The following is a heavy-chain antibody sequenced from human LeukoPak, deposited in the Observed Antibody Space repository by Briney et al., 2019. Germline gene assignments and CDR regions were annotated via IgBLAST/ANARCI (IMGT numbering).Heavy chain of an antibody. D-gene: IGHD5-18*01. CDR3: AKDDHSGYSYGQYYFDY. V-gene: IGHV3-23*01. CDR2: ISGSGGST. Sequence: PGGSLRLSCAASGFTFSSYAMSWVRQAPGKGLEWVSAISGSGGSTYYADSVKGRFTISRDNSKNTLYLQMNSLRAEDTAVYYCAKDDHSGYSYGQYYFDYWGQGTLVTVSS. J-gene: IGHJ4*02. CDR1: GFTFSSYA.